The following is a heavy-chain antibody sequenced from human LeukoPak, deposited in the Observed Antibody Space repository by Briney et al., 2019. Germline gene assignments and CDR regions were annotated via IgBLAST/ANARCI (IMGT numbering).Heavy chain of an antibody. V-gene: IGHV3-43*01. J-gene: IGHJ4*02. CDR3: AKEGGRGYFDY. Sequence: GGSLRLSCAASGFTFDDYTMHWVRQAPGKGLEWVSLISWDGGSTYYADSVKGRFTISRDNSENSLYLQMNSLRTEDTALYYCAKEGGRGYFDYWGQGTLVTVSS. CDR2: ISWDGGST. CDR1: GFTFDDYT. D-gene: IGHD2-15*01.